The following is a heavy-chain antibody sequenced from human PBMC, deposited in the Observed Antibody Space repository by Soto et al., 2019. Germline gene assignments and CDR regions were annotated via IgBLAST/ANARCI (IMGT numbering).Heavy chain of an antibody. CDR1: GGSISSGGYY. V-gene: IGHV4-31*03. CDR2: IYYSGST. Sequence: SETLSLTCTVSGGSISSGGYYWSWIRQHPGKGLEWIGYIYYSGSTYYNPSLKSRVTISVDTSKNQFSLKLSSVTAADTAVYYCAREHDYVWGTTASGLDAFDIWGQGTMVTVSS. D-gene: IGHD3-16*01. CDR3: AREHDYVWGTTASGLDAFDI. J-gene: IGHJ3*02.